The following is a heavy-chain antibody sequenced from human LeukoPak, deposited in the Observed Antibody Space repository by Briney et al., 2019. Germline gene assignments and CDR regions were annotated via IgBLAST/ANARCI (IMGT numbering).Heavy chain of an antibody. J-gene: IGHJ3*02. CDR3: ARDSGSYSYAFDI. CDR1: GFTFSSYS. D-gene: IGHD1-26*01. CDR2: IKQDGSEK. Sequence: GGSLRLSCADSGFTFSSYSMNWVRQAPGKGLEWVANIKQDGSEKYYVDSMKGRFTISRDNAKNSLYLQMNSLRAEDTAVYYCARDSGSYSYAFDIWGQGTMVTVSS. V-gene: IGHV3-7*01.